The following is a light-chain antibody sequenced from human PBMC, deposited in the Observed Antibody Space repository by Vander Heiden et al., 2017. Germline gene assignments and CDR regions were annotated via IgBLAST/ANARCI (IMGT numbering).Light chain of an antibody. CDR1: SSNIGGNP. CDR3: AAWDGSLNGVV. CDR2: SNT. J-gene: IGLJ2*01. V-gene: IGLV1-44*01. Sequence: QSVLTQPPSASGTPGQGVTISSCGSSSNIGGNPVSWYQQPPGTAPKLLIYSNTQRPSGVPDRFSGSQSGTSASLAISGLQSEDEADYYCAAWDGSLNGVVFGGGTKLTVL.